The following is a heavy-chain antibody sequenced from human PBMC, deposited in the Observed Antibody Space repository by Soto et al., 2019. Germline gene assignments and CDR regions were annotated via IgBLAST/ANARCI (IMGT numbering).Heavy chain of an antibody. CDR2: INHSGST. J-gene: IGHJ4*02. V-gene: IGHV4-34*01. CDR3: ASGPQSQIDRTYYFDY. CDR1: GGSFSGYY. Sequence: SETLSLTCAVYGGSFSGYYWSWIRQPPGKGLEWIGEINHSGSTNYNPSLKSRVTISVDTSKNQFSLKLSSVTAADTAVYYCASGPQSQIDRTYYFDYWGQGTLVTVSS.